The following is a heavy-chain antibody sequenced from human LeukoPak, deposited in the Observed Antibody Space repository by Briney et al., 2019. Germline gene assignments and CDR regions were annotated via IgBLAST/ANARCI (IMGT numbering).Heavy chain of an antibody. CDR3: ARVAVIAAAGTRYFWFDP. V-gene: IGHV1-8*03. CDR1: GYTFTGYC. Sequence: ASVKVSCKASGYTFTGYCMHWVRQAPGQGLEWMGWMNPNSGNTGYAQKFQGRVTITRNTSISTAYMELSSLRSEDTAVYYCARVAVIAAAGTRYFWFDPWGQGTLVTVSS. CDR2: MNPNSGNT. D-gene: IGHD6-13*01. J-gene: IGHJ5*02.